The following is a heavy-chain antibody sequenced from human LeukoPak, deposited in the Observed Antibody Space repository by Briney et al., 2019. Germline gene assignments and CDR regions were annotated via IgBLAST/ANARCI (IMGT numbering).Heavy chain of an antibody. CDR3: ARHSSMTTGYIAY. J-gene: IGHJ4*02. CDR2: IYYSGST. V-gene: IGHV4-39*01. CDR1: GLGLGHLSYY. D-gene: IGHD4-17*01. Sequence: SSETLSLTCTVSGLGLGHLSYYWGWIRQPPGKGLEWIGSIYYSGSTYYNPSLKSRVTISVDTSKNQFSLKLSSVTAADTAVYYCARHSSMTTGYIAYWGQGTLVTVSS.